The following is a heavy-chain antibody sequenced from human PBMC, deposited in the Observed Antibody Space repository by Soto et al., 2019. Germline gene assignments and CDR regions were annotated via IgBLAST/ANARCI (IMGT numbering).Heavy chain of an antibody. CDR3: AKDRGGDCPDNSCYLGADY. Sequence: PGGSLRLSCVGSGFTFSSYGMHWVRQAPGKGLECVAVISDTGSSHYYAASVEGRFTISRENSKNTLSLHMDRLRVEDTAVYYCAKDRGGDCPDNSCYLGADYWGKGTTGIVS. V-gene: IGHV3-30*18. D-gene: IGHD2-2*01. CDR1: GFTFSSYG. J-gene: IGHJ4*02. CDR2: ISDTGSSH.